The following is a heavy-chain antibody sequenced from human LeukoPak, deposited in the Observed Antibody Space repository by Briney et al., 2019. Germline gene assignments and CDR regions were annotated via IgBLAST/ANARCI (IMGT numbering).Heavy chain of an antibody. Sequence: GGSLRLSCAASGFTFSDFNMNWVRQAPGKGLEWVSSITSSSSYIYYADLVKGRFTISRDNSKNTLYLQMNSLRAEDTAVYYCAKSWELLRDFDYWGQGTLVTVSS. D-gene: IGHD1-26*01. CDR1: GFTFSDFN. V-gene: IGHV3-21*01. CDR2: ITSSSSYI. CDR3: AKSWELLRDFDY. J-gene: IGHJ4*02.